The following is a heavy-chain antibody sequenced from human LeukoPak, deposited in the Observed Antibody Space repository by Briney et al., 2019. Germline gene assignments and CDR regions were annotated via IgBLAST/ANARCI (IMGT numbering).Heavy chain of an antibody. CDR2: IHRSGST. V-gene: IGHV4-4*02. CDR3: ARGGPPGYYYDYYMDV. J-gene: IGHJ6*03. Sequence: SGTLSLTCAVSGGSISSSTWWSWVRQPPGKGLEWIGEIHRSGSTYYNPSLESRVTISVDTSKNQFSLKMSSVTAADTAVYFCARGGPPGYYYDYYMDVWGKGTTVTISS. CDR1: GGSISSSTW.